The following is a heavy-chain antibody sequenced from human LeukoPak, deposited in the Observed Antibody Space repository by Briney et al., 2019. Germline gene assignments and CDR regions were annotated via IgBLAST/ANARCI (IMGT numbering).Heavy chain of an antibody. CDR3: ARGGASGWHDY. Sequence: PGGSLRLSCAASGFTVSSSYMTWVRQAPGKGLEWVSVLYSAGSTYYADSVKGRFTISRDNSKNTLYLQMNSLRAEDTAVYYCARGGASGWHDYWGQGTLVTVSS. CDR2: LYSAGST. CDR1: GFTVSSSY. V-gene: IGHV3-53*01. D-gene: IGHD6-19*01. J-gene: IGHJ4*02.